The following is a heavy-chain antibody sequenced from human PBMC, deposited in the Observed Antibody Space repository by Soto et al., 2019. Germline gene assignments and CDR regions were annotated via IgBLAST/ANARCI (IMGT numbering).Heavy chain of an antibody. CDR1: GFTFRTYW. D-gene: IGHD2-8*01. V-gene: IGHV3-7*01. CDR3: ARGVYEERKRQFYYTGMDV. Sequence: QLVESGGGLVQPGGSLRLSCRASGFTFRTYWMSWVRQVPGKGLEWVANIKQDGSETTYLPSVKGRFTVSRDNTNNSLDLQMNRLRAEDKAVYYCARGVYEERKRQFYYTGMDVWGQWTKV. CDR2: IKQDGSET. J-gene: IGHJ6*02.